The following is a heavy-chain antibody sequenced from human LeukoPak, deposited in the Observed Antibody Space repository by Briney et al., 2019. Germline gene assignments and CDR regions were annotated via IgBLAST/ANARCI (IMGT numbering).Heavy chain of an antibody. CDR2: IKEDGSEK. CDR1: GFSLSSHW. V-gene: IGHV3-7*01. CDR3: ARRSVAGSLDY. J-gene: IGHJ4*02. D-gene: IGHD6-19*01. Sequence: PGGSLRLSCAASGFSLSSHWMSWVRQTPGKGPEWVANIKEDGSEKYYVDSVKGRFTISRDNAENSLYLQTNSLRAEDTAVYYCARRSVAGSLDYWGQGTLVTVSS.